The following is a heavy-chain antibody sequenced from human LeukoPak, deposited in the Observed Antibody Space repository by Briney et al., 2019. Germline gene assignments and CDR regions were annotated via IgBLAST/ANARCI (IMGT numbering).Heavy chain of an antibody. V-gene: IGHV4-59*01. Sequence: TSETLSLTCTVSGGSISSYYWSWIRQPPGKGLEWIGYIYYSGSTNYNPSLKSRVTISVDTSKNQFSLKLSSVTAADTAVYYCARGVWAPYYFDYWGQGTLVIVSS. J-gene: IGHJ4*02. CDR2: IYYSGST. CDR3: ARGVWAPYYFDY. CDR1: GGSISSYY. D-gene: IGHD6-13*01.